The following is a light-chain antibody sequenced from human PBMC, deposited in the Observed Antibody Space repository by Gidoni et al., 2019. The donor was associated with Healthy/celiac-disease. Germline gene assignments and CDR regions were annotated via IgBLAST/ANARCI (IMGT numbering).Light chain of an antibody. V-gene: IGLV2-14*03. Sequence: QYALTQPASMSGSPGQSITISCTGTSSDVGGYNYVSWYQQHPGKAPKLMIYDVSNRPSGVSNRFSGSKSGNTASLTISGLQAEDEADYYCSSYTSSSTLVFGGGTKLTVL. CDR3: SSYTSSSTLV. J-gene: IGLJ3*02. CDR2: DVS. CDR1: SSDVGGYNY.